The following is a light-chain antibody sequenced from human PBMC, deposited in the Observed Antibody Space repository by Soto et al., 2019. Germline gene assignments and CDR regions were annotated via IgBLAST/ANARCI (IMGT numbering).Light chain of an antibody. J-gene: IGLJ1*01. CDR2: EVS. CDR3: TSYAGSNNYV. CDR1: SSDVGGYNY. Sequence: HSALTQPPSASGSPGQSVTISCTGTSSDVGGYNYVSWYQQHPGKAPKLMIYEVSKRPSGVPDRFSGSKSGNTASLTVSGLQAEDEADYYCTSYAGSNNYVFGIGTKVTVL. V-gene: IGLV2-8*01.